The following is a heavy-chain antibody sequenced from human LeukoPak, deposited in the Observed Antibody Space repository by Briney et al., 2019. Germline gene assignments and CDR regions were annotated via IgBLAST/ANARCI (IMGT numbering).Heavy chain of an antibody. CDR2: ISSSTSYI. CDR3: ARLMITFGGVIVWHYFDY. CDR1: GFIFSTYS. D-gene: IGHD3-16*02. Sequence: PGGSLRLSCAASGFIFSTYSMNWVRQAPGKGLEWVSSISSSTSYIYYADSVKGRFTISRDNAKNSLYLQMNSLRAEDTAVYYCARLMITFGGVIVWHYFDYWGQGTLVTVSS. V-gene: IGHV3-21*04. J-gene: IGHJ4*02.